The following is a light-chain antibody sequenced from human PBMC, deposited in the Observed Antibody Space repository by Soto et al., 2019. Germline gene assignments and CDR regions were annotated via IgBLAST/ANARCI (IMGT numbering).Light chain of an antibody. V-gene: IGKV3D-15*01. CDR1: QTVGSN. CDR3: QQYNNWPIT. J-gene: IGKJ5*01. Sequence: EIVLTQSPDTLSVSPGERATLSCRASQTVGSNLAWYQQKPGQAPRLLIYGASTRASDTPARFSGSGSVTQLALTISSLQSEDFAVYYCQQYNNWPITFGQGTRLEN. CDR2: GAS.